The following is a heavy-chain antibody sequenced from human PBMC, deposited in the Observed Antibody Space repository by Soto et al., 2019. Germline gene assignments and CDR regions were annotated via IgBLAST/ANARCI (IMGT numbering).Heavy chain of an antibody. CDR3: AREGGIVGATAADY. D-gene: IGHD1-26*01. CDR1: GGPISSGGYY. J-gene: IGHJ4*02. V-gene: IGHV4-31*03. CDR2: IYYSGST. Sequence: QVQLQESGPGLVKPSQTLSLTCTVSGGPISSGGYYWSWIRQHPGKGLEWIGYIYYSGSTYYNPSIKSRVTISVDTSKTQFSLKLSSVTAAATAVYYCAREGGIVGATAADYWGQGTLVTVSS.